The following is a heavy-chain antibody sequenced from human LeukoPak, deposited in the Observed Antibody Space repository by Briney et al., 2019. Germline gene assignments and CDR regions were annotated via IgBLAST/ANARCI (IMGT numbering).Heavy chain of an antibody. D-gene: IGHD6-6*01. J-gene: IGHJ6*03. CDR2: IKQDGSEK. V-gene: IGHV3-7*01. CDR1: GFTFSSYW. CDR3: ARGGSSDSYYYYYYMDV. Sequence: PGGSLRLSCAASGFTFSSYWMSWVRQAPGKGLEWVANIKQDGSEKYYVDSVKGRFTISRDNAKNSLYLQMNSLRAEDTAVYYCARGGSSDSYYYYYYMDVWGKGTTVTVSS.